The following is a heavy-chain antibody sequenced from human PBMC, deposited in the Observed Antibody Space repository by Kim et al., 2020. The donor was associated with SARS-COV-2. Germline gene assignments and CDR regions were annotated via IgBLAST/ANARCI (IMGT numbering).Heavy chain of an antibody. V-gene: IGHV4-34*01. J-gene: IGHJ4*02. CDR3: RIVGSDFDY. CDR1: GGSFSGYS. D-gene: IGHD2-15*01. CDR2: INPSGST. Sequence: SETLSLTCDVYGGSFSGYSWDWIRQPPGKGLEWIGGINPSGSTNYNPSLKSRVAISVDTSKTQLSLNLNSVTAADTAVYYCRIVGSDFDYWGQGTLVTVSS.